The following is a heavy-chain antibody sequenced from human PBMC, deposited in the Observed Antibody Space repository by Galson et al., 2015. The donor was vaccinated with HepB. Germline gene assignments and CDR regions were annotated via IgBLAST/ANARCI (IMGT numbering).Heavy chain of an antibody. CDR1: GFTFSHAW. CDR3: ATGDFWSLFDF. D-gene: IGHD3-3*01. V-gene: IGHV3-15*01. CDR2: IISKIDGGTT. J-gene: IGHJ4*02. Sequence: SLRLSCAASGFTFSHAWMSWVRQAPGKGLEWVGRIISKIDGGTTDCAAPVKGRFTISRDDSKNTLYLQMDSLKTEDTAVYFCATGDFWSLFDFWGQGTLVSVSS.